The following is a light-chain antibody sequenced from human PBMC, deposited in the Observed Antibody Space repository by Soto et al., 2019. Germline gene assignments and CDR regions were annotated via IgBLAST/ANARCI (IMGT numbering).Light chain of an antibody. J-gene: IGLJ2*01. CDR1: NIGSKS. CDR3: QVWDSSSDINVV. CDR2: DDS. V-gene: IGLV3-21*02. Sequence: SYELTQPPSVSVAPGQTARITCGGNNIGSKSVHWYQQKPGQAPVLVVYDDSDRPSGIPEQCSGSNSGNTATLTISRVEAEDEVNYYCQVWDSSSDINVVFGGRTQLTVL.